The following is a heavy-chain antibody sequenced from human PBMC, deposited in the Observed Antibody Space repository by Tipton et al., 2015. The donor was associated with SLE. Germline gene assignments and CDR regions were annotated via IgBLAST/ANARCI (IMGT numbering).Heavy chain of an antibody. V-gene: IGHV4-30-4*08. CDR3: ARDKNDFWSGLN. CDR2: IYYSGST. CDR1: GGSISSGDYY. Sequence: LSLTCTVSGGSISSGDYYWRWIRQPPGKGLEWIGDIYYSGSTYYNPSLKSGVTISVDTSKNKFSLKLSSATAADTAVYYCARDKNDFWSGLNWGQGTRVTVAS. J-gene: IGHJ4*02. D-gene: IGHD3-3*01.